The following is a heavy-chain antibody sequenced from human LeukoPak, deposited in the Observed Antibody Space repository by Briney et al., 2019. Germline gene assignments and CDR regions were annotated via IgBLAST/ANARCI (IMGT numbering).Heavy chain of an antibody. D-gene: IGHD4-23*01. V-gene: IGHV4-38-2*02. J-gene: IGHJ4*02. CDR2: IYHTGST. Sequence: SETLSLTCTVSSYSISRGYYWGWIRQSPGKGLEWIGNIYHTGSTSYNPSLKSRVTISVDTSKNQFSLKLSSVTAADTAVYYCARLYGGNSGYWGQGTLVTVSS. CDR3: ARLYGGNSGY. CDR1: SYSISRGYY.